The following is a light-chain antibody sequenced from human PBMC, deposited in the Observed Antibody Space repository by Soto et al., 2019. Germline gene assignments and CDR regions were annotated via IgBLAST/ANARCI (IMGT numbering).Light chain of an antibody. CDR2: SNN. Sequence: QLVLTQPPSASGTPGQRVTISCSGSSSNIGSNAVNWYQQLPGTAPRLLINSNNQRPSGVPDRFSGSKSGTSASLAISGLQSEDEADYYCAAWDDSLNGYVFGTGTKLTVL. J-gene: IGLJ1*01. CDR1: SSNIGSNA. CDR3: AAWDDSLNGYV. V-gene: IGLV1-44*01.